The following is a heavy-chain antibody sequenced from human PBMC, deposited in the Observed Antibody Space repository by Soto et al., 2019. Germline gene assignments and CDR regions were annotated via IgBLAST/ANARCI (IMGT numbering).Heavy chain of an antibody. J-gene: IGHJ4*02. V-gene: IGHV1-69*13. D-gene: IGHD6-13*01. CDR1: GGTFSSYA. CDR2: IIPIFGTA. Sequence: ASVKVSCKASGGTFSSYAISWVRQAPGQGLEWMGGIIPIFGTANYAQKFQGRVTITADESTSTAYMELSSLRSEDTAVYYCASSRYSRGGYYFDYWGQGTLVTVSS. CDR3: ASSRYSRGGYYFDY.